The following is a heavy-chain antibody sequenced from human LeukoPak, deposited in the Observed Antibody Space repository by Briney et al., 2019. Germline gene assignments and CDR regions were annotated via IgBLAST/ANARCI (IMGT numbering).Heavy chain of an antibody. V-gene: IGHV1-2*02. CDR3: ASSGYSSGWYVEDV. Sequence: ASVKVSCKASGYTFTGYYIHWVRQAPGQGLEWMGWINPNSGGTNYAQNFQGRVTMTRDTSISTAYMELSRLKSDDTAVYYCASSGYSSGWYVEDVWGQGTTVTVSS. CDR2: INPNSGGT. J-gene: IGHJ6*02. D-gene: IGHD6-19*01. CDR1: GYTFTGYY.